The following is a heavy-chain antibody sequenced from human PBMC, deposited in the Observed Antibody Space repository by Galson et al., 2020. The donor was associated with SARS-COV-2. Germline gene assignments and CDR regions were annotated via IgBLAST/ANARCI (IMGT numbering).Heavy chain of an antibody. J-gene: IGHJ5*02. CDR1: SYSLTSCSY. V-gene: IGHV4-38-2*02. D-gene: IGHD2-15*01. CDR3: VRRGALGYWFDP. CDR2: ISDNGDT. Sequence: SETLSLTCTLTSYSLTSCSYWGCIRQSPGKGLEWLGTISDNGDTHYNPSLRSRVALSLDTSKNQFFLSLTSVTAADTAVYYCVRRGALGYWFDPWGPGALVTVSA.